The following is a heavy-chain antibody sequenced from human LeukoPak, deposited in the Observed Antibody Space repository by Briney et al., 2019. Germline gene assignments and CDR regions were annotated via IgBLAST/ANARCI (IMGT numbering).Heavy chain of an antibody. J-gene: IGHJ4*02. Sequence: PSETLSLTCAVYGGSFSGYYWSWIRQPPGKGLEWIGAINPSGSTNYNPSLESRVTISVDPSKNQFTLKLSSVTAADTAVYYCAGGPHYIPRSYYFDYWGQGTLVTVSS. V-gene: IGHV4-34*01. D-gene: IGHD4-11*01. CDR2: INPSGST. CDR1: GGSFSGYY. CDR3: AGGPHYIPRSYYFDY.